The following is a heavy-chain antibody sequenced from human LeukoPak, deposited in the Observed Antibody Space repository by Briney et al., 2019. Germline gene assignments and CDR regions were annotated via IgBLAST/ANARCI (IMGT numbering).Heavy chain of an antibody. Sequence: GRSLRLSCAASGFTFNTFGMNWVRQAPGKGLEWVAVIWGDGSNKYYADSVKGRFTISRDNSKSTLYLQVNSLRVEGTAVYYCARISCTGNSCRPYSYYDMDVWGQGTTVTVSS. D-gene: IGHD2-15*01. CDR2: IWGDGSNK. V-gene: IGHV3-33*01. CDR1: GFTFNTFG. J-gene: IGHJ6*02. CDR3: ARISCTGNSCRPYSYYDMDV.